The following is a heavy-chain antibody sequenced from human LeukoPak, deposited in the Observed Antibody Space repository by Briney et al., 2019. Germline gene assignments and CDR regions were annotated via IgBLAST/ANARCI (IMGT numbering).Heavy chain of an antibody. Sequence: GGSLRLSCAASGFTCSSYAMHWVRQAPGKGLEWVAVISYDGSNKYYADSVKGRFAISRDNSKNTLYLQMNSLRVEDTAVYYCAKWGIVVVPAAKDAFDIWGQGTMVTVSS. CDR1: GFTCSSYA. CDR3: AKWGIVVVPAAKDAFDI. D-gene: IGHD2-2*01. CDR2: ISYDGSNK. J-gene: IGHJ3*02. V-gene: IGHV3-30-3*02.